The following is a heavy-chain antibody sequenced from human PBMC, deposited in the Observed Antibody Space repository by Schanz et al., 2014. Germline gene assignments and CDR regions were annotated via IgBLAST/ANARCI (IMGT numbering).Heavy chain of an antibody. J-gene: IGHJ5*02. V-gene: IGHV3-74*02. Sequence: EVQLLESGGGLVQPGGSLRLSCAASGFTFSSYAMTWVRQAPGMGLEWVSRIKSDGSSTSYADSVKGRFTISRDNAKNTLYLQMNSLRAEDTAVYYCARPALWFGDNCFDPWGQGTLXTVSS. D-gene: IGHD3-10*01. CDR2: IKSDGSST. CDR3: ARPALWFGDNCFDP. CDR1: GFTFSSYA.